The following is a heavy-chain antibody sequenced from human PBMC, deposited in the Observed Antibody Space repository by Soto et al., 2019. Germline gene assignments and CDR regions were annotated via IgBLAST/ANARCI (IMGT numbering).Heavy chain of an antibody. D-gene: IGHD6-6*01. V-gene: IGHV3-30*18. J-gene: IGHJ4*02. Sequence: PVGSLRLSCAASGFTFSSYGMHWVRQAPGKGLEWVAVISYDGSNKYYADSVKGRFTISRDNSKNTLYLQMNSLRAEDTAVYYCAKWHSSSSEGFDYWGQGTLVTVSS. CDR2: ISYDGSNK. CDR3: AKWHSSSSEGFDY. CDR1: GFTFSSYG.